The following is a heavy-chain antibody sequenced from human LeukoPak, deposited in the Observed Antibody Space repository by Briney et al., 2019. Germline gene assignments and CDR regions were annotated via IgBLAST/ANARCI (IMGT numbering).Heavy chain of an antibody. D-gene: IGHD3-9*01. CDR3: TKDYCGKFCSAV. J-gene: IGHJ6*02. V-gene: IGHV3-23*01. CDR1: GFTFSAFG. Sequence: GGSLRLSCAASGFTFSAFGMNWVRQAPGKGLEWVSTITKSGDITYYVDSVKGRFIISRDNSKNTLYLQMNGLRAEDTAKYYCTKDYCGKFCSAVWGQGTTVTVSS. CDR2: ITKSGDIT.